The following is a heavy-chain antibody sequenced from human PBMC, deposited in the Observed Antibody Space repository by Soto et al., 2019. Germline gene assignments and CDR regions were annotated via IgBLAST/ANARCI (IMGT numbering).Heavy chain of an antibody. D-gene: IGHD3-3*01. Sequence: LRLSCAASGFTFSSYAMHWVRQAPGKGLEWVSYISSSSSTIYYADSVKGRFTISRDNAKNSLYLQMNSLRDEDTAVYYCARDGLRFLEWSTIHAFDIWGQGTMVTVSS. J-gene: IGHJ3*02. V-gene: IGHV3-48*02. CDR1: GFTFSSYA. CDR3: ARDGLRFLEWSTIHAFDI. CDR2: ISSSSSTI.